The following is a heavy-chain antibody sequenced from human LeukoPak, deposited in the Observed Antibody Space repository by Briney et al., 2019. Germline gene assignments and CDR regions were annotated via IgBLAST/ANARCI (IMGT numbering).Heavy chain of an antibody. J-gene: IGHJ4*02. Sequence: GGSLRLSCAASGFSLSTYWMSWVRQAPGKGLEWVANIKQDESEKDYVDSVKGRFTISRDNAKNSLYLQMSSLRAEDTAVYYCATYSGAHHKTFDNWGQGTLVTVSS. V-gene: IGHV3-7*03. CDR1: GFSLSTYW. D-gene: IGHD1-26*01. CDR3: ATYSGAHHKTFDN. CDR2: IKQDESEK.